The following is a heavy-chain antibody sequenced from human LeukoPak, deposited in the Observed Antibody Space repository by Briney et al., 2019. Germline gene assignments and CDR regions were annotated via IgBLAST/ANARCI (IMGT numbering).Heavy chain of an antibody. D-gene: IGHD6-6*01. Sequence: GGSLRLSCAASGFTLSSSAMNWVRQAPGKGLEWVSSINNVGSHIYYAGSVKGRFTVSRDNSKNTLYLQMRSLTAEDTAVYYCAKWGSSVEGYFDYWGQGTLVTVSS. J-gene: IGHJ4*02. CDR3: AKWGSSVEGYFDY. CDR1: GFTLSSSA. CDR2: INNVGSHI. V-gene: IGHV3-23*05.